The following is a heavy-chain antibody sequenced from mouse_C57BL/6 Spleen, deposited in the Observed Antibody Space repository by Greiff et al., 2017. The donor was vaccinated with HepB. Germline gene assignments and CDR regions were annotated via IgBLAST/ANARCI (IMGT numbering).Heavy chain of an antibody. V-gene: IGHV1-69*01. Sequence: VQLQQSGAELVMPGASVKLSCKASGYTFTSYWMHWVKQRPGQGLEWIGEIDPSDSYTNYNQKFKGKSTLTVDKSSSTAYMQLSSLTSEDSAFYYCARLETTVVARYFDVWGTGTTVTVSS. CDR2: IDPSDSYT. CDR1: GYTFTSYW. CDR3: ARLETTVVARYFDV. J-gene: IGHJ1*03. D-gene: IGHD1-1*01.